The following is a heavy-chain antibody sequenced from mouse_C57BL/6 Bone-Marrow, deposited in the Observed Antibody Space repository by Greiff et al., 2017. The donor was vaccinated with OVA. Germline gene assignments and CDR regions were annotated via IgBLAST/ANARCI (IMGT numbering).Heavy chain of an antibody. Sequence: VQLKESGPVLVKPGASVKMSCKASGYTFTDYYMNWVKQSHGKSLEWIGVINPYNGGTSYNQKFKGKATLTVDKSSSTAYMELNSLTSEDSAVYYCANYYDYDDFDYWGQGTTLTVSS. D-gene: IGHD2-4*01. V-gene: IGHV1-19*01. J-gene: IGHJ2*01. CDR3: ANYYDYDDFDY. CDR1: GYTFTDYY. CDR2: INPYNGGT.